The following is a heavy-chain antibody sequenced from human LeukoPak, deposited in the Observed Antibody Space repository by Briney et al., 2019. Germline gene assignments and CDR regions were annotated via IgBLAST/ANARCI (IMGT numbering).Heavy chain of an antibody. CDR1: GFTFSSYA. CDR2: ISNSGGTI. CDR3: AKETAGFCSGNNCYLDY. V-gene: IGHV3-23*01. J-gene: IGHJ4*02. D-gene: IGHD2-15*01. Sequence: PGGSLRLSCAASGFTFSSYAMHWVRQAPGKGLEWVSGISNSGGTIYYADSVKGRFTISRDNSKNTLYLQMNSLRAEDTAVYSCAKETAGFCSGNNCYLDYWGQGTLVTVS.